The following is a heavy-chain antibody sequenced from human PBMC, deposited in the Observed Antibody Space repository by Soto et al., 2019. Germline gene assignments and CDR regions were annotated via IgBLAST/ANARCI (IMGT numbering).Heavy chain of an antibody. CDR3: ASHVRYYWYFDL. J-gene: IGHJ2*01. CDR1: GFTVSSSY. D-gene: IGHD3-9*01. CDR2: IYSGGNT. Sequence: EVQLVESGGGLVQPGGSLRLSCAASGFTVSSSYMGWVRQAPGKGLEWVSSIYSGGNTYYADSVRGRFTISTDNCKDTLYLQMNSLRRDDTSMYYCASHVRYYWYFDLWGRGTLVTVSS. V-gene: IGHV3-66*04.